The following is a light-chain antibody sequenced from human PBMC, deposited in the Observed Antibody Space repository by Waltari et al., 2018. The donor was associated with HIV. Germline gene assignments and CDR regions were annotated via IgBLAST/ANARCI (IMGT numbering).Light chain of an antibody. V-gene: IGLV1-44*01. CDR1: PSTIGNNS. CDR3: ASWDDTLGVV. J-gene: IGLJ2*01. Sequence: QSVLTQPPSASGPPCQRVTIPCSGSPSTIGNNSFNWYQQFPRSAPKLLLYSSSQRPLGVPDRFSGSKSGSSASLAISGPQADDEAHYYCASWDDTLGVVFGGGTTLTVL. CDR2: SSS.